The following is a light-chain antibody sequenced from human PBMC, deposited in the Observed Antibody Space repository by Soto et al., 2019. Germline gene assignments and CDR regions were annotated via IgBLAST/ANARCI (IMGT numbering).Light chain of an antibody. V-gene: IGKV3-20*01. CDR1: QSVTGTY. CDR2: GTS. J-gene: IGKJ5*01. CDR3: QQYGSSPIT. Sequence: EIVLTQSPGTLSSSPGERATLSCRASQSVTGTYLAWYQQKTGQPPRLLIYGTSGRATGITERFSGSGSGTDLTFTISRLEPEDFAVYHCQQYGSSPITFGQGTRLEIK.